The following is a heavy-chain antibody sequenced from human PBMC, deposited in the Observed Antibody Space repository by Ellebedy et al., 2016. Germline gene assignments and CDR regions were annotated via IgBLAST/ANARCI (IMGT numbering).Heavy chain of an antibody. CDR1: GFTFSSYS. CDR2: ISSSSSYI. V-gene: IGHV3-21*01. D-gene: IGHD3-3*01. J-gene: IGHJ6*03. Sequence: GGSLRLXXAASGFTFSSYSMNWVRQAPGKGLEWVSSISSSSSYIYYADSVKGRFTISRDNAKNSLYLQMNSLRAEDTAVYYCARVYTNPEYYDFWSGYFHQDYYYYMDVWGKGTTVTVSS. CDR3: ARVYTNPEYYDFWSGYFHQDYYYYMDV.